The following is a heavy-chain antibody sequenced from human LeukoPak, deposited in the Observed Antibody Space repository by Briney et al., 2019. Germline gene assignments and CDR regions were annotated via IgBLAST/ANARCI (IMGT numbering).Heavy chain of an antibody. CDR2: ISSSSYI. D-gene: IGHD3-22*01. V-gene: IGHV3-21*01. CDR1: GFTFSSYS. J-gene: IGHJ4*02. Sequence: PGGSLRLSCAAPGFTFSSYSMNWVRQAPGKGLEWVSSISSSSYIYYADSVKGRFTISRDNAKDSLYLQMNSLRAEDTAVYYCARFNLYYDSSGYYRAFDYWGQGTLVTVSP. CDR3: ARFNLYYDSSGYYRAFDY.